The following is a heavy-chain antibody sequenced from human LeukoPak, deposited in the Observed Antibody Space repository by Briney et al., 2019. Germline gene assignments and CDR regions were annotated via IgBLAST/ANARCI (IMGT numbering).Heavy chain of an antibody. D-gene: IGHD7-27*01. CDR3: VREPTGALNFDL. CDR2: INGDGSST. J-gene: IGHJ2*01. Sequence: GGSLRLSCAASGFTLRSYWMHWVRQLPGKGLVWVSRINGDGSSTSYADSVKGRFTISRDNAKNTLSLQMNSLRDEDTGVYYCVREPTGALNFDLWGRGTLVTVSS. V-gene: IGHV3-74*01. CDR1: GFTLRSYW.